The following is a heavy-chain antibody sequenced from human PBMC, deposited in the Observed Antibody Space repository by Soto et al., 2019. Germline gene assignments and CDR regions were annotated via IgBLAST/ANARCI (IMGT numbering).Heavy chain of an antibody. Sequence: QVQLQESGPGLVKPSGTLSLTCAVSGGSITSNTWWTWVRQSPGKGLEWIGEMYHSGVTSYNPSLGRRVTMSADKSRNQFSLRLNSVSAADTAVYYCAKGKEAMDVWGQGTAVIVSS. J-gene: IGHJ6*02. CDR2: MYHSGVT. CDR1: GGSITSNTW. V-gene: IGHV4-4*02. CDR3: AKGKEAMDV.